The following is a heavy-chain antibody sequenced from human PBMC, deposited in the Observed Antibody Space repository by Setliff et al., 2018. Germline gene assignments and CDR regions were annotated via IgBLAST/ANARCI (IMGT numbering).Heavy chain of an antibody. CDR1: GHTFITFG. CDR3: ARVKVIVGATPRTYYMDV. J-gene: IGHJ6*03. CDR2: ISAYSDDT. V-gene: IGHV1-8*03. Sequence: ASVKVSCKASGHTFITFGISWVRQAPGQGLEWMGWISAYSDDTKYAEKFQGRVTITRNTSISTAYMELSSLRSEDTAVYYCARVKVIVGATPRTYYMDVWGKGTTVTVSS. D-gene: IGHD1-26*01.